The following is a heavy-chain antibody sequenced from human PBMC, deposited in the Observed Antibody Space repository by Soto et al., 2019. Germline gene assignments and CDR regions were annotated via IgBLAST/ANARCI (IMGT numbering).Heavy chain of an antibody. D-gene: IGHD3-22*01. J-gene: IGHJ5*01. Sequence: PSETLSLTCFISGGSFSNDYWTWIRQSPGKGLEWIGYIFHSGITDYNPSVKSRVTISIDKARNLFSLNLISVTAADTAVYYCARDRYFYDSRGYYRTLDSWGQGTLVTVSS. V-gene: IGHV4-59*01. CDR1: GGSFSNDY. CDR3: ARDRYFYDSRGYYRTLDS. CDR2: IFHSGIT.